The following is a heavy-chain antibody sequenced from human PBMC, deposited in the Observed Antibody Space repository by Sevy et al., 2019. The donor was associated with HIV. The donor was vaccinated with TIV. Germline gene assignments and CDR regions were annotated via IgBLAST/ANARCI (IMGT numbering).Heavy chain of an antibody. J-gene: IGHJ4*02. CDR3: ARFDYYDSTGYSDY. Sequence: GGSLRLSCAASGFTFSSYAMHWVRQAPGKGLEYVSAISSSGGSAYYANSVKGRFTISRDNSKNTLYLQMGSLRAEDMAVYYCARFDYYDSTGYSDYWGQGTLVTVSS. CDR2: ISSSGGSA. D-gene: IGHD3-22*01. V-gene: IGHV3-64*01. CDR1: GFTFSSYA.